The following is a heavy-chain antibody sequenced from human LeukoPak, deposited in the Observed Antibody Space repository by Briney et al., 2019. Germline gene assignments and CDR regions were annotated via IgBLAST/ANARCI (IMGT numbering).Heavy chain of an antibody. Sequence: GGSLRLSCVASGFTFSNYWMHWVRQPPGKRLVWVSRIYVDGRTTNYADSVKGRFTISRDSAKNTVYLEMNSLSVEDTATYYCIRDFRSADLWGQGTLVTVTS. V-gene: IGHV3-74*01. J-gene: IGHJ5*02. CDR1: GFTFSNYW. CDR3: IRDFRSADL. CDR2: IYVDGRTT.